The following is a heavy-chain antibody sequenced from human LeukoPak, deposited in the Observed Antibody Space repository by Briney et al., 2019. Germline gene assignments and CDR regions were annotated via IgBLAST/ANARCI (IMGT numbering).Heavy chain of an antibody. V-gene: IGHV3-74*01. CDR1: GFTFSSYW. CDR2: INSDGSST. D-gene: IGHD4-17*01. CDR3: ARVLLYGDYPFDY. J-gene: IGHJ4*02. Sequence: GGSLRLSCAASGFTFSSYWMHWVRQAPGKGLLWVSRINSDGSSTSYADSVKGRFTISRDNAKNTLYLQMNSLRAEDTAVYYCARVLLYGDYPFDYWGQGTLVTVSS.